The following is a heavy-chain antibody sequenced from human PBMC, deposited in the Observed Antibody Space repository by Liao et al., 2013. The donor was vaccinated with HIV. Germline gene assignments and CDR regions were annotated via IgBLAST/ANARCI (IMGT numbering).Heavy chain of an antibody. V-gene: IGHV4-39*07. J-gene: IGHJ1*01. CDR3: ARGLGSYYVEYFQH. CDR2: IYSSGST. Sequence: QLQLQESGPGLVKPSETLSLTCTVSGGSISSSSYYWGWIRQPPGKGLEWIGRIYSSGSTNYNPSLKSRVTMSVDTSKNQFSLRLSSVTAADTAVYYCARGLGSYYVEYFQHWGQGTLVTVSS. CDR1: GGSISSSSYY. D-gene: IGHD1-26*01.